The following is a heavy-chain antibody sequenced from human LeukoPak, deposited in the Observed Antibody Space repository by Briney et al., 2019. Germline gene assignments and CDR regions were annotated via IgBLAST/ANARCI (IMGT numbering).Heavy chain of an antibody. Sequence: PSQTLSLTCTASGGSISSGSYYWSWIRQPAGKGLEWIGRIFTSGSTNYNPSLKSRVTISVDTSNNQFSLKLSSVTAADTAVYYCARGSLHYSLFNGYRGDAFDIWGQGTMVTVSS. D-gene: IGHD5-18*01. CDR3: ARGSLHYSLFNGYRGDAFDI. CDR1: GGSISSGSYY. CDR2: IFTSGST. J-gene: IGHJ3*02. V-gene: IGHV4-61*02.